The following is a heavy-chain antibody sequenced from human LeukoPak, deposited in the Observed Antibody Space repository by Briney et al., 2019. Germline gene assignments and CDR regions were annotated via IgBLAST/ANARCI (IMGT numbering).Heavy chain of an antibody. V-gene: IGHV4-34*01. CDR3: ARNAHARYSSGWYLGGYYYYYYMDV. Sequence: SETLSLTCTVSGGSISSYYWSWIRQPPGKGLEWIGEINHSGSTNYNPSLKSRVTISVDTSKNQFSLKLSSVTAADTAVYYCARNAHARYSSGWYLGGYYYYYYMDVWGKGTTVTISS. CDR2: INHSGST. D-gene: IGHD6-19*01. J-gene: IGHJ6*03. CDR1: GGSISSYY.